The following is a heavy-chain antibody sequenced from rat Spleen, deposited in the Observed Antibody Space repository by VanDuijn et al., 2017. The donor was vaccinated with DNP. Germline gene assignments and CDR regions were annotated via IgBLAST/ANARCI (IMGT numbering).Heavy chain of an antibody. CDR1: GYSITSGY. Sequence: EMQLQESGPGLVRPSQSLSLTCSVTGYSITSGYGWNWIRKFPGNKMEWMGYISYSGSTNYNPTLKSRISITRDTSKNQFFLQLDSVTTEDTATYYCARWNYGYWYFDFWGPGTMVTVSS. J-gene: IGHJ1*01. D-gene: IGHD1-3*01. V-gene: IGHV3-1*01. CDR3: ARWNYGYWYFDF. CDR2: ISYSGST.